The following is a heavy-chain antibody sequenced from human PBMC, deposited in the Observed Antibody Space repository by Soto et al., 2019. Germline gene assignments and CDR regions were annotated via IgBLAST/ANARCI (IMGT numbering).Heavy chain of an antibody. CDR3: AKHVTPTMITVRHRDAFDV. Sequence: RRLSCVGSGFSISRYALSWVRRAPGKGLDWVSVVSGSGESTYYADSVKGRISVSRDNSKNTMYLQMTSLRVEDTALYYCAKHVTPTMITVRHRDAFDVWGRGTMVTVSS. J-gene: IGHJ3*01. D-gene: IGHD3-22*01. CDR2: VSGSGEST. CDR1: GFSISRYA. V-gene: IGHV3-23*01.